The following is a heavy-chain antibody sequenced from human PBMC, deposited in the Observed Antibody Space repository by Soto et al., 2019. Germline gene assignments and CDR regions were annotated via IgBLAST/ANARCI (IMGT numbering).Heavy chain of an antibody. V-gene: IGHV1-3*05. CDR1: GYTFTSYA. Sequence: QVQLVQSGAEEKKPGASVKVSCKASGYTFTSYAMHWVRQAPGQRLEWMGWINAGNGNTKYSQKFQGRVTITRDTSASTAYMELSSLRSEDTAVYYCARLRTRYYYYYGMDVWGQGTKVTVSS. CDR2: INAGNGNT. D-gene: IGHD3-10*01. J-gene: IGHJ6*02. CDR3: ARLRTRYYYYYGMDV.